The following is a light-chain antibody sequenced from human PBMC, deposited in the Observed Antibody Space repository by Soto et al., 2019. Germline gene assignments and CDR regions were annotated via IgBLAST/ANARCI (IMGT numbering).Light chain of an antibody. Sequence: IRMTQSPSALSASTGDRVTITCRASQGISSYLAWYQQKPGKAPKLLIYAASSLQSGVPSRFSGSGSGTDFTLTISCLQSEDFATYYCQQYYSYPRTFGQGTKVDIK. CDR1: QGISSY. J-gene: IGKJ1*01. CDR2: AAS. CDR3: QQYYSYPRT. V-gene: IGKV1-8*01.